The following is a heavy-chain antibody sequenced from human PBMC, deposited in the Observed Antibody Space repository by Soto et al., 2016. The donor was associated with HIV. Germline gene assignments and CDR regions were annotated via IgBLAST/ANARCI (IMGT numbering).Heavy chain of an antibody. J-gene: IGHJ4*02. Sequence: EVQLVESGGHFVQPGGSLRLSCVAFGFTFNSYSMNWVRQAPGKGLEWISYISSSSSAIYYADSVKGRFSTSRDNAKNSLYLQMNSLRVEDTAVYYCARETVAGTKHSDSWGQGTLVHRLL. CDR3: ARETVAGTKHSDS. D-gene: IGHD6-19*01. CDR2: ISSSSSAI. CDR1: GFTFNSYS. V-gene: IGHV3-48*04.